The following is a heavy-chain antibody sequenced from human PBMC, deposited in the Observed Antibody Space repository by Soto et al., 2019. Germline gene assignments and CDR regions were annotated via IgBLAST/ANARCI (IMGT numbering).Heavy chain of an antibody. CDR3: AKDRGVTTLNYCDGMDV. Sequence: QVQLVESGGGVVQPGRSLRLSCAASGFTFSTYGMHWVRQAPGKGLEWVAVISYDGSRKYYADSVKGRFTITRDNSKSTMYVQVNSLRAEDTAVYYCAKDRGVTTLNYCDGMDVWSHGTTAPASS. D-gene: IGHD2-21*02. CDR1: GFTFSTYG. J-gene: IGHJ6*02. CDR2: ISYDGSRK. V-gene: IGHV3-30*18.